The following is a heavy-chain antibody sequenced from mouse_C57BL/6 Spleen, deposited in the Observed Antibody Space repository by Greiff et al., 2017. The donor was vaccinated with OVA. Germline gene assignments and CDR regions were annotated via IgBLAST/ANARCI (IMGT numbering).Heavy chain of an antibody. CDR3: AMTAAQATAWFAY. D-gene: IGHD3-2*02. CDR1: GYTFTSYW. V-gene: IGHV1-74*01. Sequence: QVQLQQSGAELVKPGASVKVSCKASGYTFTSYWMHWVKQRPGQGLEWIGRIHPSDSDTNYNQKFKGKATLTVDKSSSTAYMQISSLTYEDAAVYYGAMTAAQATAWFAYWGQGTLVTVSA. J-gene: IGHJ3*01. CDR2: IHPSDSDT.